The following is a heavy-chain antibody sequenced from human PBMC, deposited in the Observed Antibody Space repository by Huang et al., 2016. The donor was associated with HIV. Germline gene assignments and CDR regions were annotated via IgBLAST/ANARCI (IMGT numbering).Heavy chain of an antibody. J-gene: IGHJ6*02. Sequence: EVQLLESGGGLVQPGGSLRLSCAASGLPFNSYAMSWVRQGPGRGLEWVAAISGGGGNTYYADSAKGRVTISRDNSKNTLCLQMSGLRAEDTAVYYCSRDDFWSGYSDYYGLDVWGQGTTVTVSS. V-gene: IGHV3-23*01. CDR3: SRDDFWSGYSDYYGLDV. CDR1: GLPFNSYA. CDR2: ISGGGGNT. D-gene: IGHD3-3*01.